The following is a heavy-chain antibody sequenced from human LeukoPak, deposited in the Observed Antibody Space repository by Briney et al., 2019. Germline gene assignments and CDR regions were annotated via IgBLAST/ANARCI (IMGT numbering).Heavy chain of an antibody. J-gene: IGHJ4*02. V-gene: IGHV1-8*01. CDR3: ARGLDFQGEANFDY. CDR2: MNPNSGNT. Sequence: ASVKVSCKASGYTSTSYDINWVRQATGQGLEWMGWMNPNSGNTGYAQKFQGRVTMTRNTSISTAYMELSSLRSEDTAVYYCARGLDFQGEANFDYWGQGTLVTVSS. CDR1: GYTSTSYD. D-gene: IGHD3-16*01.